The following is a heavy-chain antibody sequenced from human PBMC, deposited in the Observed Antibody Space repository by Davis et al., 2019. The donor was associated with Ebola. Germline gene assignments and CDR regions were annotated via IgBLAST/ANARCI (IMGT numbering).Heavy chain of an antibody. V-gene: IGHV3-74*01. Sequence: GESLMISCAASALTFSGYWMHWVRQAPGMGLVWVSRINTHGNSADYADSVKGRFTISRDNAKNTLYLQMNSLRAEDTAIYYCARDGAGRDAFDIWGQGTVVTVSS. J-gene: IGHJ3*02. D-gene: IGHD1-26*01. CDR1: ALTFSGYW. CDR2: INTHGNSA. CDR3: ARDGAGRDAFDI.